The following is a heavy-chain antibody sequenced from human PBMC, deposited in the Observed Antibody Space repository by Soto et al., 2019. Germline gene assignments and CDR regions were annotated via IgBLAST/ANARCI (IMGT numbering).Heavy chain of an antibody. CDR3: AKVLLIGYTQDY. CDR1: GFTFSSYA. CDR2: ISGSGGST. D-gene: IGHD1-1*01. V-gene: IGHV3-23*01. J-gene: IGHJ4*02. Sequence: EVQLLESGGGLVQPVGSLRLSCAASGFTFSSYAMSWVRQAPGKGLEWVSAISGSGGSTYYADSVKGRFTISRDNSKNTLYLQMNSLRAEDTAVYYCAKVLLIGYTQDYWGQGTLVTVSS.